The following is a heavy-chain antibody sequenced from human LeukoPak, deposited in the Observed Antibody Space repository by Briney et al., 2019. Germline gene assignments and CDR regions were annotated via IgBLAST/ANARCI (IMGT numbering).Heavy chain of an antibody. D-gene: IGHD6-19*01. Sequence: AGGSLRLSCAASGFTFSSYAMSWVRQAPGKGLEWVSAISGSGGSTYYADSVKGRFTISRDNSKNTLYLQMNSLRAEDTAVYYGGKGGFAPPKGRGWYGWFDPGAKETLVTVPS. CDR3: GKGGFAPPKGRGWYGWFDP. CDR2: ISGSGGST. V-gene: IGHV3-23*01. J-gene: IGHJ5*02. CDR1: GFTFSSYA.